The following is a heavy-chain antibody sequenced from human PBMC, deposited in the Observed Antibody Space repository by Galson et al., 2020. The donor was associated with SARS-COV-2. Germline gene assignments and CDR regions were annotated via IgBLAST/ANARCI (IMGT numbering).Heavy chain of an antibody. CDR3: ASLYSSSLYYFDY. D-gene: IGHD6-13*01. CDR2: IYYSGST. CDR1: GGSISSSSYY. V-gene: IGHV4-39*01. J-gene: IGHJ4*02. Sequence: ETSETLSLTCTVSGGSISSSSYYWGWIRQPPGKGLEWIGSIYYSGSTYYNPSLKSRVNISVDTSKNQFSLKLSSVTAADTAVYYCASLYSSSLYYFDYWGQGTMVTVSS.